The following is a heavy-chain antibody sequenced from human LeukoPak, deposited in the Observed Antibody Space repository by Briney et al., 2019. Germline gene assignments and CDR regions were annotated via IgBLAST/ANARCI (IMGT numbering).Heavy chain of an antibody. CDR1: GFTFDDYA. Sequence: GRSLRLSCAASGFTFDDYAMHWVRQAPGKGLEWVAGISWNSGSIGYADSVKGRFTISRDNAKNSLYLQMNSLRAEDTALYYCAKAQHYYDSSGYSNWGQGTLVTVSS. V-gene: IGHV3-9*01. CDR3: AKAQHYYDSSGYSN. CDR2: ISWNSGSI. D-gene: IGHD3-22*01. J-gene: IGHJ4*02.